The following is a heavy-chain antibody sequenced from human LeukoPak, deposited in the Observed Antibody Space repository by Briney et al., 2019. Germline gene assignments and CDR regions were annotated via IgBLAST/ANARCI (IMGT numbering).Heavy chain of an antibody. CDR3: ASNLRPWSGYYAFDY. CDR2: INSDGSST. Sequence: PGGSLRLSCAASGFTFSSYWMHWVRQAPGKGLVWVSRINSDGSSTSYADSVKGRFTISRDNAKNTLYLQMNSLRAEDTAVYYCASNLRPWSGYYAFDYWGQGTLVTVSS. CDR1: GFTFSSYW. V-gene: IGHV3-74*01. D-gene: IGHD3-3*01. J-gene: IGHJ4*02.